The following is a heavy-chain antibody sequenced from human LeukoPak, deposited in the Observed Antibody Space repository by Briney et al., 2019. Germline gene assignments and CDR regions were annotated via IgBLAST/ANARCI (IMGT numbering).Heavy chain of an antibody. CDR3: AKRTDSVWPWDY. J-gene: IGHJ4*02. D-gene: IGHD3-10*01. CDR1: GFTFRSYA. V-gene: IGHV3-23*01. CDR2: ISGTGGLT. Sequence: LTGGSLRLSCAGSGFTFRSYAMSWVRQAPGKGLEWVSSISGTGGLTFYADPVKGRFVISRDNSRNTLYLQMNTLGVEDTAIYYCAKRTDSVWPWDYWGQGTLVTVSS.